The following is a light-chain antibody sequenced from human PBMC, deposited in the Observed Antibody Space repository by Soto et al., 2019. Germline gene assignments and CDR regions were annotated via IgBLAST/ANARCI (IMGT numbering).Light chain of an antibody. CDR2: STY. CDR1: SSNIGRNY. V-gene: IGLV1-47*02. J-gene: IGLJ2*01. CDR3: AAWDDSLSGVV. Sequence: QLVLTQPPSASGTPGQRVTISCSGGSSNIGRNYVFWYQQLPGTAPKLLIYSTYQRPSGVPDRFSGSKSGTSASLAISGLRSEDEADYYCAAWDDSLSGVVFGGGTKLTVL.